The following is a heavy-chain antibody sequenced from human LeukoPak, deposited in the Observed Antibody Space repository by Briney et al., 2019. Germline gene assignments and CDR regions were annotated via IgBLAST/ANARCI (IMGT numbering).Heavy chain of an antibody. V-gene: IGHV3-53*01. J-gene: IGHJ3*02. CDR2: IYSGGST. CDR3: ARTTWANAFDI. D-gene: IGHD7-27*01. CDR1: GFTVSSNY. Sequence: GGSLRLSCAASGFTVSSNYMSWVRQAPGKGLEWVSVIYSGGSTYYADSVKGRFTISRDNSKNTLYLQMNSLRAEDTAVYYCARTTWANAFDIWGQGTMVTVPS.